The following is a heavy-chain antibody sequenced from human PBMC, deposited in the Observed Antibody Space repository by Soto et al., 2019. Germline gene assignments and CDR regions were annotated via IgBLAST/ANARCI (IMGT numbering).Heavy chain of an antibody. CDR3: ARVSGSGWPYFDY. J-gene: IGHJ4*02. CDR1: GFTFSSYA. D-gene: IGHD6-19*01. Sequence: GGSLRLSCAASGFTFSSYAMHWVRQAPGKGLEYVSAISSNGGSTYYANSVKGRFTISRDNSKNTLYLQMGSLRAEDMAVYYCARVSGSGWPYFDYWGQGTLVTVSS. CDR2: ISSNGGST. V-gene: IGHV3-64*01.